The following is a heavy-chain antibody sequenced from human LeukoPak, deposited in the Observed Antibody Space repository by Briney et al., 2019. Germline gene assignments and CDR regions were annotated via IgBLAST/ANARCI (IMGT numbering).Heavy chain of an antibody. J-gene: IGHJ3*02. CDR2: IYPGDSDT. CDR1: GYSFTSYW. D-gene: IGHD4-11*01. Sequence: GESLKISCKGSGYSFTSYWIGWVRQMPGEGMEWMGIIYPGDSDTRYSPSFQGQVTISADKSISTAYLQWSSLKASDTAMYYCARDDYSNYVFAFDIWGQGTMVTVSS. V-gene: IGHV5-51*01. CDR3: ARDDYSNYVFAFDI.